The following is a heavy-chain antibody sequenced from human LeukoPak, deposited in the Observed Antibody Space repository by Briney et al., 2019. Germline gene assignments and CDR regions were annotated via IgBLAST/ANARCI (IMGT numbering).Heavy chain of an antibody. Sequence: SETVSLTCIVCGDFITSYCWSWLRQPAGRGLAWIGSMSYSGSTNHNPSHNSQVTISEDTTKNQFSLRMNSVTAADTAVYYCARRRAEGSSNGHYNWFDPWVQGTLVTVSS. J-gene: IGHJ5*02. CDR3: ARRRAEGSSNGHYNWFDP. CDR1: GDFITSYC. D-gene: IGHD6-13*01. V-gene: IGHV4-59*08. CDR2: MSYSGST.